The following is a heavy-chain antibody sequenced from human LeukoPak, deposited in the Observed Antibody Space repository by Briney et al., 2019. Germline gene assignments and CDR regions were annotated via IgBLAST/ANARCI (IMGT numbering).Heavy chain of an antibody. J-gene: IGHJ3*02. CDR1: GFTFSRYV. CDR2: ISESGSRT. D-gene: IGHD6-13*01. Sequence: GGSLRLSCAASGFTFSRYVMGWVGQAPGKGPEGVSAISESGSRTYHEDSVKGRFTISRDNSKNTLYLQMNSLRAEDTAVYYCASAGYTSSSGRAFDIWGQGTMVTVSS. CDR3: ASAGYTSSSGRAFDI. V-gene: IGHV3-23*01.